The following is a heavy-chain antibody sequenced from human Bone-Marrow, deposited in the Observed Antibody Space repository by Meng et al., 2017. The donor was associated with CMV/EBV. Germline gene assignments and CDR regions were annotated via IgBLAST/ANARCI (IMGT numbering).Heavy chain of an antibody. Sequence: GESLKISCAASGFTFSSYSMNWVRQAPGKGLEWISVIYTGGTTYYADSVKGRFTISRDNSKNTLYLQMNSLRAEDTAVYYCARGEDGGSYYYFGVIRYYFDYWGQGTLVTVSS. CDR2: IYTGGTT. CDR3: ARGEDGGSYYYFGVIRYYFDY. D-gene: IGHD1-26*01. CDR1: GFTFSSYS. J-gene: IGHJ4*02. V-gene: IGHV3-66*02.